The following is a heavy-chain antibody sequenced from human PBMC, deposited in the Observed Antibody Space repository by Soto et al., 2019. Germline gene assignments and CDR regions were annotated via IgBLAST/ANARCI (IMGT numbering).Heavy chain of an antibody. D-gene: IGHD3-3*01. CDR1: GFTFSSYG. J-gene: IGHJ4*02. CDR3: AKDRPLRFLEWLPYYFDY. CDR2: ISYDGSNK. V-gene: IGHV3-30*18. Sequence: GGSLRLSCAASGFTFSSYGMHWVRQAPGKGLEWVAVISYDGSNKYYADSVKGRFTISRDNSKNTLYLQMNSLRAEDTAVYYCAKDRPLRFLEWLPYYFDYWGQGTLVTVSS.